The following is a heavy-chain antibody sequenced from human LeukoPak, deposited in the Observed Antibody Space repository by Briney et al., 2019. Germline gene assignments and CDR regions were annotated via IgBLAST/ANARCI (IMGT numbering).Heavy chain of an antibody. Sequence: SETLSLTCTVSGGSISSYYWSWIRQPPGKGLEWIGYIYYSGSTNYNPSLKSRVTISVDTSKNQFSLKLSSVTAADTAVYYCASQKVHCYDSSGYNPYYYYGMDVWGQGTTVTVSS. V-gene: IGHV4-59*01. J-gene: IGHJ6*02. CDR3: ASQKVHCYDSSGYNPYYYYGMDV. CDR2: IYYSGST. CDR1: GGSISSYY. D-gene: IGHD3-22*01.